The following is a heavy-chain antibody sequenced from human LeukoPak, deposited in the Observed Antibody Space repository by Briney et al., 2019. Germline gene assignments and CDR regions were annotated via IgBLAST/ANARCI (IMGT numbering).Heavy chain of an antibody. Sequence: PGGSLRLSCAASGFTFSSYAMSWVRQAPGKGLEWVSAISGSGGSTYYADSVKGRFTISRDNSKNTLYLQMNSLRAEDTAVYYCAKDWEYDNDPPHTDYWGQGTLVTVSS. J-gene: IGHJ4*02. CDR1: GFTFSSYA. V-gene: IGHV3-23*01. D-gene: IGHD3-16*01. CDR2: ISGSGGST. CDR3: AKDWEYDNDPPHTDY.